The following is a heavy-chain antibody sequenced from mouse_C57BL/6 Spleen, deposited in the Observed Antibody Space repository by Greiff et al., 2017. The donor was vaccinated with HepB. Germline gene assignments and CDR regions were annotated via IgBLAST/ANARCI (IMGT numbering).Heavy chain of an antibody. Sequence: VMLVESGAELVKPGASVKISCKASGYAFSSYWMNWVKQRPGKGLEWIGQIYPGDGDTNYNGKFKGKATLTADKSSSTAYMQLSSLTSEDSAVYFCAREGQLRLRYFDYWGQGTTLTVSS. CDR1: GYAFSSYW. V-gene: IGHV1-80*01. J-gene: IGHJ2*01. CDR2: IYPGDGDT. CDR3: AREGQLRLRYFDY. D-gene: IGHD3-2*02.